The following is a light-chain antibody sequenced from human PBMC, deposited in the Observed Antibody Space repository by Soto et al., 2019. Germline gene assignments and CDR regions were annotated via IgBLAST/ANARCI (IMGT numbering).Light chain of an antibody. V-gene: IGKV1-5*01. J-gene: IGKJ1*01. Sequence: DTQMTQSPSTLSASVGDRVTITCRASQSISGWLAWYQQKPGKAPKLLTYDASSLENGVTSRFSGSGSGTEFTLTISSLQPDDFATYYCQQYNSYPWTFGQGTKVDIK. CDR1: QSISGW. CDR2: DAS. CDR3: QQYNSYPWT.